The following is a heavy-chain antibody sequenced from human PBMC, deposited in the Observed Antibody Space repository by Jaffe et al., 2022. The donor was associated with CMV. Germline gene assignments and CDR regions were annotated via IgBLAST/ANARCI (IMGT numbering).Heavy chain of an antibody. J-gene: IGHJ6*02. CDR3: ARDHPWGNYPYGMDV. V-gene: IGHV4-31*03. Sequence: QVQLQESGPGLVKPSQTLSLTCTVSGGSISSGGYYWSWIRQHPGKGLEWIGYIYYSGSTYYNPSLKSRVTISVDTSKNQFSLKLSSVTAADTAVYYCARDHPWGNYPYGMDVWGQGTTVTVSS. CDR1: GGSISSGGYY. D-gene: IGHD3-16*01. CDR2: IYYSGST.